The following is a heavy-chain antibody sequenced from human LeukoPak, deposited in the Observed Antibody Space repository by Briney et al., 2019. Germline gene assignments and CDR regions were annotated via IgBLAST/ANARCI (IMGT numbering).Heavy chain of an antibody. J-gene: IGHJ4*02. CDR1: GYSISSGYY. CDR3: ARDQSGSFLAED. CDR2: IYHSGST. Sequence: SETLSLTCTVSGYSISSGYYWGWIRQPPGKGLEWIGSIYHSGSTYYNPSLKSRVTISVDTSKNQFSLKLSSVTAADTAVYYCARDQSGSFLAEDWGQGTLVTVSS. V-gene: IGHV4-38-2*02. D-gene: IGHD1-26*01.